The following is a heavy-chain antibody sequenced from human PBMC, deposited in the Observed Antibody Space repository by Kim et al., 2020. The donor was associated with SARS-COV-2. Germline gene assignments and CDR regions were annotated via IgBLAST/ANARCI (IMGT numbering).Heavy chain of an antibody. Sequence: SETLSLTCAVYGGSFSGYYWSWIRQPPGKGLEWIGEINHSGSTNYNPSLKSRVTISVDTSKNQFSLKLSSVTAADTAVYYCARAGSSSWRSFDYWGQGTLVTVSS. CDR2: INHSGST. CDR3: ARAGSSSWRSFDY. V-gene: IGHV4-34*01. CDR1: GGSFSGYY. D-gene: IGHD6-13*01. J-gene: IGHJ4*02.